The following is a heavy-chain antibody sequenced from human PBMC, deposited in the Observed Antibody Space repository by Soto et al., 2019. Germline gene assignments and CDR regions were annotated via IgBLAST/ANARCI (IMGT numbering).Heavy chain of an antibody. CDR3: AGDYSHDSSVAADY. Sequence: PGGSLRLSCAASGFTFRTYWMHWVRQAPGKGLVWVSRINGDGSQTTYADSVKGRLTVSRDNAKNTLYLQMNNLRVEDTALYYCAGDYSHDSSVAADYWGQGTLATVYS. J-gene: IGHJ4*02. CDR2: INGDGSQT. D-gene: IGHD3-22*01. CDR1: GFTFRTYW. V-gene: IGHV3-74*01.